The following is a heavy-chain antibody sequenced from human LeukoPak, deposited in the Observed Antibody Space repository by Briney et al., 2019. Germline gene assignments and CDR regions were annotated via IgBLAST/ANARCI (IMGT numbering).Heavy chain of an antibody. CDR1: GFTFSSRA. CDR2: INGGNINT. V-gene: IGHV3-23*01. J-gene: IGHJ4*02. Sequence: EAGGSLRLSCAASGFTFSSRAMSWVRQAPGKGLEWVSGINGGNINTYYADSVKGRFTTSRDNSKNTLYLQMNSLGVEDTAVYYCTKTSYDTVWGGYRSHDYWGQGTLVIVSS. CDR3: TKTSYDTVWGGYRSHDY. D-gene: IGHD3-16*02.